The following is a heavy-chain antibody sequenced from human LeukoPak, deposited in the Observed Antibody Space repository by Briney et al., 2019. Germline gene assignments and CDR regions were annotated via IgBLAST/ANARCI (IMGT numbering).Heavy chain of an antibody. D-gene: IGHD5-18*01. Sequence: SETLSLTCTVSGGSISSYYWSWIRQPPGKGLEWIGYIYYSGSTNYNPSLKSRVTISVDTSKNQFSLKLSSVTAADTAVYYCASLPRGYSYESWGDAFDIWGQGTMVTVSS. V-gene: IGHV4-59*01. CDR3: ASLPRGYSYESWGDAFDI. CDR2: IYYSGST. J-gene: IGHJ3*02. CDR1: GGSISSYY.